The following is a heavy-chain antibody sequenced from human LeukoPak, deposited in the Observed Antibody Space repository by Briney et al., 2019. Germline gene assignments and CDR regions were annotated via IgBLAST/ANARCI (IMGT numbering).Heavy chain of an antibody. CDR2: INPNSGGT. CDR1: GYTFTGYY. D-gene: IGHD3-3*01. CDR3: ARDLQYYDFWSGYSQYDAFDI. Sequence: GASVKVSCKASGYTFTGYYMHWVRQAPGQGLEWMGWINPNSGGTNYAQKFQGRVTMTRDTSISTAYMELSRLRSDDTAVYYCARDLQYYDFWSGYSQYDAFDIWGQGTMVTVSS. J-gene: IGHJ3*02. V-gene: IGHV1-2*02.